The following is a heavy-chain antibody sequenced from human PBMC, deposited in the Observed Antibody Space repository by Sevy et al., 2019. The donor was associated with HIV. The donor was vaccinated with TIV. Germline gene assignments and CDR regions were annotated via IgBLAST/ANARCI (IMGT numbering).Heavy chain of an antibody. D-gene: IGHD3-16*01. CDR3: ARDRDITFGGGDAFDI. CDR2: ITPMFGTA. V-gene: IGHV1-69*06. J-gene: IGHJ3*02. Sequence: ASVKVSCKASGGTFDTYSISWLRQAPGQGLEWMGGITPMFGTAYYAQNFQGRVTIVADKSTSTAYMELRSLRFEDSAVFYCARDRDITFGGGDAFDIWGHGTMVTVSS. CDR1: GGTFDTYS.